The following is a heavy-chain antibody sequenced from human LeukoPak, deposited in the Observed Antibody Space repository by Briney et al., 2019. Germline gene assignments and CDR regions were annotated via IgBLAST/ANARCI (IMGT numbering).Heavy chain of an antibody. CDR3: ATTRWTSERGGFDY. D-gene: IGHD1-1*01. Sequence: PSETLSLTCTVSGGSISSYYWSWIRQPPGKGLEWIGYIYYSGSTNYNPSLKSRVTISVDTSKNQFSLKVSSVTAADTAMYYCATTRWTSERGGFDYWGQGTLVTVSS. CDR2: IYYSGST. J-gene: IGHJ4*02. V-gene: IGHV4-59*08. CDR1: GGSISSYY.